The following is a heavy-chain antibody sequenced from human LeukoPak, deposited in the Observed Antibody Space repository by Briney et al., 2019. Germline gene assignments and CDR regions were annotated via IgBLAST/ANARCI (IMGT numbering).Heavy chain of an antibody. CDR3: ARDLRRYYGMDV. J-gene: IGHJ6*02. Sequence: SGGSLRLSCVASGFTFSDYSMNWVRQAPGKGLEWVSVIYSGGSTYYADSVKGRFTISRDNSKNTLYLQMNSLRAEDTAVYYCARDLRRYYGMDVWGQGTTVTVSS. CDR1: GFTFSDYS. V-gene: IGHV3-66*01. CDR2: IYSGGST. D-gene: IGHD3-10*01.